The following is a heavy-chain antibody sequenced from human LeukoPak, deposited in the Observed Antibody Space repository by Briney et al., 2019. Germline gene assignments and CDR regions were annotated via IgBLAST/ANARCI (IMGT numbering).Heavy chain of an antibody. D-gene: IGHD3-22*01. Sequence: GGSLRLSCAASGFTFSTDGIHWVRQAPGKGLEWLADITFDGANKYYADSVRGRFTISRDNSKNTLYLEMNSLRPEDTAVYYCAKGYYYDSSGVDYWGQGTLVTVSS. CDR1: GFTFSTDG. V-gene: IGHV3-30*02. CDR3: AKGYYYDSSGVDY. J-gene: IGHJ4*02. CDR2: ITFDGANK.